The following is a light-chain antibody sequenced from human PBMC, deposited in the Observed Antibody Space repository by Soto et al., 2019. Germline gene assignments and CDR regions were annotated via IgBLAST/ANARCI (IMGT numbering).Light chain of an antibody. CDR1: SSNIGGYS. J-gene: IGLJ3*02. CDR2: SDN. Sequence: QSVLTQPPSASGTPGQRVTISCSGSSSNIGGYSVNWYQQLPGTAPKVLIYSDNHRPSGVPDRFSGSKSGTSASLAISGLQSEDEADYYCEAWDDSLNGRWVFGGGTKVTVL. V-gene: IGLV1-44*01. CDR3: EAWDDSLNGRWV.